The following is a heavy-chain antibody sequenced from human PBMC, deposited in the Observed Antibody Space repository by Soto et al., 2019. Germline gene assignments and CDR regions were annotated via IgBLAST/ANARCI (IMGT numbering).Heavy chain of an antibody. Sequence: GESLKIACTGSGYSFTSYWIGWVRQMPGKGLEWMGIIYPGDSDTRYSPSFQGQVTISADKSISTAYLQWSSLKASDTAMYYCARRGYYYDSSGYYFLDYWGQGTLVTVT. D-gene: IGHD3-22*01. CDR3: ARRGYYYDSSGYYFLDY. V-gene: IGHV5-51*01. CDR2: IYPGDSDT. J-gene: IGHJ4*02. CDR1: GYSFTSYW.